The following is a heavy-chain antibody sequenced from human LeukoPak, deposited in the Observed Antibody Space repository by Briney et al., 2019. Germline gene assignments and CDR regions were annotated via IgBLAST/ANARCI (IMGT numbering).Heavy chain of an antibody. CDR1: GYSFTSYW. CDR3: ARHLVAATGTTVTTDYGMDV. CDR2: IYPGDSDT. D-gene: IGHD4-17*01. V-gene: IGHV5-51*01. J-gene: IGHJ6*02. Sequence: GESLKISCKGSGYSFTSYWIGWVRQMPGKGLEWMGIIYPGDSDTRYSPSFQAQVTISADKSISTAYLQWSSLKASDTAMYYCARHLVAATGTTVTTDYGMDVWGQGTTVTVSS.